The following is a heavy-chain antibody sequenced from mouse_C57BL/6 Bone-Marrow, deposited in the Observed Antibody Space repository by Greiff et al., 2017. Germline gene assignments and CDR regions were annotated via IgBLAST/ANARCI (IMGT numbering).Heavy chain of an antibody. J-gene: IGHJ4*01. CDR3: AGDSSGYVDYYAMDY. D-gene: IGHD3-2*02. CDR2: IHPNSGST. V-gene: IGHV1-64*01. CDR1: GYTFTSYW. Sequence: QVHVKQPGAELVKPGASVKLSCKASGYTFTSYWMHWVKQRPGQGLEWIGMIHPNSGSTNYNEKFKSKATLTVDKSSSTAYMQLSSLTSEDSAVYYCAGDSSGYVDYYAMDYWGQGTSVTVSS.